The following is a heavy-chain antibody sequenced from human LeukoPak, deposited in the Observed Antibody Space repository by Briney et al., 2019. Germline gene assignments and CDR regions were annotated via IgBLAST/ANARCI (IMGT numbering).Heavy chain of an antibody. CDR1: GFTFSSYW. Sequence: GGSLRLSCAASGFTFSSYWMHWVRQAPGKGLVWVSRINSDGSSTSYADSVKGRFTISRDNAKNTPYLQMSSLRAEDTAVYYCAREPYIVVVTAPDAFDIWGQGTMVTVSS. CDR3: AREPYIVVVTAPDAFDI. CDR2: INSDGSST. D-gene: IGHD2-21*02. V-gene: IGHV3-74*01. J-gene: IGHJ3*02.